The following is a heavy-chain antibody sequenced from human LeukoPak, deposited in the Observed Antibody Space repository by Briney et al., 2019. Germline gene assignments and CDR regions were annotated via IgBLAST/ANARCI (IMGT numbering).Heavy chain of an antibody. CDR1: GFTFSSYW. CDR2: IKQDGSEK. D-gene: IGHD3-3*01. V-gene: IGHV3-7*01. Sequence: GGSLRLSCAASGFTFSSYWMSWVRQAPGKGLEWVANIKQDGSEKYYVDSVKGRFTISRDNAKNSLYLQMNSLRAEDTAVYYCARDLWDYDFWSGYFDCWGQGTLVTVSS. J-gene: IGHJ4*02. CDR3: ARDLWDYDFWSGYFDC.